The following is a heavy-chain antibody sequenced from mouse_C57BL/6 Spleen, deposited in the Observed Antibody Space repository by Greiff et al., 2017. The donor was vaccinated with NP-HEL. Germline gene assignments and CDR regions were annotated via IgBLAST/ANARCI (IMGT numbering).Heavy chain of an antibody. CDR2: IYPRSGNT. Sequence: QVQLQQSGAELARPGASVKLSCKASGYTFTSYGISWVKQRTGQGLEWIGEIYPRSGNTYYNEKFKGKATLTADKSSSTAYMELRSLTSEDSAVYFCARRTTVVGYYYAMDYWGQGTSVTVSS. CDR3: ARRTTVVGYYYAMDY. J-gene: IGHJ4*01. D-gene: IGHD1-1*01. V-gene: IGHV1-81*01. CDR1: GYTFTSYG.